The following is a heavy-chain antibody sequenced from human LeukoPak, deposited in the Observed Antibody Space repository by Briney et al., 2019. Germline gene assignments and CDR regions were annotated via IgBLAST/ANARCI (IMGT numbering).Heavy chain of an antibody. CDR2: INWNGGST. D-gene: IGHD2-2*02. J-gene: IGHJ3*02. CDR1: GFTFSSYA. CDR3: ARRDIVVVPAAIIGAFDI. V-gene: IGHV3-20*04. Sequence: GGSLRLSCAASGFTFSSYAMSWVRQAPGKGLEWVSGINWNGGSTGYADSVKGRFTISRDNAKNSLYLQMNSLRAEDTALYYCARRDIVVVPAAIIGAFDIWGQGTMVTVSS.